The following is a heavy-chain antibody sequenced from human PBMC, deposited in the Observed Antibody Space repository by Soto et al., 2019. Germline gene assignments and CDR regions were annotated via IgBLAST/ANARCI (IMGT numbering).Heavy chain of an antibody. CDR1: GYTFASYA. Sequence: QVQLVQSGAEVKKPGASVKVSCKASGYTFASYAISWMRQAPGQGLEWMGWISAYNGNTNYAQKLQGRGTRTTDTSTSTAYRELGSLRADDSAVYYCARDPTPPDYWGQGTLVTVSS. V-gene: IGHV1-18*01. CDR2: ISAYNGNT. J-gene: IGHJ4*02. CDR3: ARDPTPPDY.